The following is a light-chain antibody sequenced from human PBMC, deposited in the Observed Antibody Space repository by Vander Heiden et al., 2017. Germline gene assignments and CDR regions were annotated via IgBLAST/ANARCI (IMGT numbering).Light chain of an antibody. CDR2: AAS. J-gene: IGKJ1*01. V-gene: IGKV1-39*01. CDR3: QQSDSTLWT. CDR1: QSISSY. Sequence: HINQSPSSLSASVGDRVTITCRASQSISSYLNWYQQKPGKAPKLLIYAASSLQSGVPSRFSGSGSGTDFTLTISRLQPEDFATYYCQQSDSTLWTFGQGTKVEIK.